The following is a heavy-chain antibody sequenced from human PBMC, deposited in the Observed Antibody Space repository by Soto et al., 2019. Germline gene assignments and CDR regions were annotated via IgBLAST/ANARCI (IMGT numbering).Heavy chain of an antibody. D-gene: IGHD1-26*01. V-gene: IGHV1-2*02. J-gene: IGHJ6*02. Sequence: ASVKVSCKASGYTFAGYYMHWVRQAPGQGLEWMGWINPNSGGTNYAQKFQGRVTMTRDTSISTAYMEVNRLISDDTAVYYCARGPYSGSSTSLPYYSDMDVWGQGTTVTVS. CDR3: ARGPYSGSSTSLPYYSDMDV. CDR2: INPNSGGT. CDR1: GYTFAGYY.